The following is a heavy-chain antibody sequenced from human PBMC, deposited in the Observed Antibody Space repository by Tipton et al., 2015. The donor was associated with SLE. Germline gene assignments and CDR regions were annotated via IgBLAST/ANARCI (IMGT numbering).Heavy chain of an antibody. J-gene: IGHJ5*02. CDR2: ISSSSSYI. V-gene: IGHV3-21*01. CDR3: ARDFSPGAAYNWFDP. D-gene: IGHD6-19*01. CDR1: GFTFSSYS. Sequence: SLRLSCAASGFTFSSYSMNWVRQAPGKGLEWVSSISSSSSYIYYADSVKGRFTISRDNAKNSLYLQMNSLRAEDTAVYYCARDFSPGAAYNWFDPWGQGTPATVSS.